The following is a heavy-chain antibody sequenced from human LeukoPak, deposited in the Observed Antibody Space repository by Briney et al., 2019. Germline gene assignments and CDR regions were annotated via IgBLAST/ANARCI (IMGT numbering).Heavy chain of an antibody. J-gene: IGHJ4*02. CDR2: INHSGST. CDR1: GGSISSYY. D-gene: IGHD6-19*01. V-gene: IGHV4-34*01. CDR3: ARGTQGYSSGWYFRSYYFDY. Sequence: NPSETLSLTCTVSGGSISSYYWSWIRQPPGKGLEWIGEINHSGSTNYNPSLKSRVTISVDTSKNQFSLKLSSVTAADTAVYYCARGTQGYSSGWYFRSYYFDYWGQGTLVTVSS.